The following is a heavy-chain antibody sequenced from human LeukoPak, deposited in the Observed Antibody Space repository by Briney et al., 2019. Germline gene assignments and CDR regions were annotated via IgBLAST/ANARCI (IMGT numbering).Heavy chain of an antibody. CDR1: GFTFSSYS. Sequence: GGSLRLSCAASGFTFSSYSMNWVRQAPGKGLEWVSSISSSSSYIYYADSVKGRFTISRDNAKNSLYLQMNSLRAEDTAVYYCANVVVGATRGAGNYWGQGTLVTVSS. D-gene: IGHD1-26*01. CDR2: ISSSSSYI. CDR3: ANVVVGATRGAGNY. V-gene: IGHV3-21*01. J-gene: IGHJ4*02.